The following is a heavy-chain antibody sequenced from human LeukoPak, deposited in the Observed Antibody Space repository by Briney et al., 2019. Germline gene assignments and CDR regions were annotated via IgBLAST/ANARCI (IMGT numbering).Heavy chain of an antibody. J-gene: IGHJ3*02. CDR1: GFTFTKYG. D-gene: IGHD3-16*01. CDR2: ISFDGNKE. V-gene: IGHV3-30*18. Sequence: GRSLRLSCAASGFTFTKYGMHWVRQAPGTGLEWVAVISFDGNKEYYADSVKGRFTISRDNSKNTLYVQMDSLRSEDTAIYYCAKNFGDALDIWGQGTMVTVSS. CDR3: AKNFGDALDI.